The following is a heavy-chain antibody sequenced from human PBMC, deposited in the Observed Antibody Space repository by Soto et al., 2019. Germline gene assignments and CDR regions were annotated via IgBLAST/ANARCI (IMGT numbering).Heavy chain of an antibody. CDR3: AGGVPSCMDY. CDR2: INAGNGNT. Sequence: QVQLVQSGAEEKKPGASVKVSCRASGYTFTSYAILWVRQAPGQGLEWMGWINAGNGNTKYSQKFQGRVTITRDTSASTAYMKLSSLKSEDKAVYYAAGGVPSCMDYWGQGTLVTVSS. CDR1: GYTFTSYA. V-gene: IGHV1-3*05. D-gene: IGHD2-8*01. J-gene: IGHJ4*02.